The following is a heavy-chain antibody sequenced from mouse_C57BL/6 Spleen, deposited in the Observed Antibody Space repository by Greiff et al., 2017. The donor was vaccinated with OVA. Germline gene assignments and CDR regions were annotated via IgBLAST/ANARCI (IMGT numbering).Heavy chain of an antibody. CDR3: ARLPPYYFDY. CDR1: GYTFTSYD. Sequence: QVHVKQSGPELVKPGASVKLSCKASGYTFTSYDINWVKQRPGQGLEWIGWIYPRDGSTKYNEKFKGKATLTVDTSSSTAYMELHSLTSEDSAVYFCARLPPYYFDYWGQGTTLTVSS. J-gene: IGHJ2*01. CDR2: IYPRDGST. V-gene: IGHV1-85*01.